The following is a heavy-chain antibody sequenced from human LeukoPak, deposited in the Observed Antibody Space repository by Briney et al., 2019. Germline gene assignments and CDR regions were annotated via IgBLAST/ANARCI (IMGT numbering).Heavy chain of an antibody. V-gene: IGHV1-46*01. Sequence: ASVKVSCKASGYTFTSYYMHWVRQAPGQGLEWMGIINPSGGSTSYAQKFQGRVTMTRDTSTSTVYMELSSLRSEDTAVYYCARDGLTMVRGGRGVDYWGQGTLVTVSS. CDR3: ARDGLTMVRGGRGVDY. CDR1: GYTFTSYY. D-gene: IGHD3-10*01. CDR2: INPSGGST. J-gene: IGHJ4*02.